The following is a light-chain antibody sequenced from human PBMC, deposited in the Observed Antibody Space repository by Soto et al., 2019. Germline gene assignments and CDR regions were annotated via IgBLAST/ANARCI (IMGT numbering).Light chain of an antibody. CDR2: SAS. CDR1: QALSNY. Sequence: DIQLTQSPSVLSASVGDTVTITSGASQALSNYLAWYQQKPGKAPDLLIYSASTLQSGVPSRFSGSGSETEFSLTISSLQPEDFATYYCQQLSRYPLTFGGGTKVDIK. V-gene: IGKV1-9*01. J-gene: IGKJ4*01. CDR3: QQLSRYPLT.